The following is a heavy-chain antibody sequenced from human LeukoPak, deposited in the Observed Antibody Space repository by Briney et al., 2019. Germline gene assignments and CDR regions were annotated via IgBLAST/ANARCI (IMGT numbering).Heavy chain of an antibody. CDR1: GFTFSNAW. CDR2: ISGSGGST. J-gene: IGHJ4*02. V-gene: IGHV3-23*01. Sequence: GGSLRLSCAASGFTFSNAWMSWVRQAPGKGLEWVSGISGSGGSTHYAESVKGRFTISRDNSKNTLYLQMNSLRAEDTAVFYCAKDRAYSSSWYYFDHWGQGTLVTVSS. CDR3: AKDRAYSSSWYYFDH. D-gene: IGHD6-13*01.